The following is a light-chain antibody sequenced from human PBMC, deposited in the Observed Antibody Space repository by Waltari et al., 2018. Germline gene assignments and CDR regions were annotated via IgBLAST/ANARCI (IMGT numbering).Light chain of an antibody. CDR3: MQVSQWPHT. J-gene: IGKJ2*01. CDR1: HSLLYSDGNIY. CDR2: TVS. V-gene: IGKV2-30*01. Sequence: EVVMTQSPVSLPVTLGQPASISCKSNHSLLYSDGNIYLNWLQQRPGQSPRRLIYTVSNRDSEVPDRFSATGSATDFTLKISRVEADDIGIYYCMQVSQWPHTFGPGTKLEI.